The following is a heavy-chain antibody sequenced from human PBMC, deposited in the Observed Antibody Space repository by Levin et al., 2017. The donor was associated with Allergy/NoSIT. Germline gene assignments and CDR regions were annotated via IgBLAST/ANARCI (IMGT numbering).Heavy chain of an antibody. CDR1: GYTFTDYY. J-gene: IGHJ4*02. V-gene: IGHV1-46*01. D-gene: IGHD4-17*01. CDR3: ARGTLRTNFYTAVTDY. CDR2: INPSGDTT. Sequence: RASVKVSCKASGYTFTDYYMHWVRQAPGQGLEWMGTINPSGDTTTYAQKFQGRVTMTRDTSTSTVYMELSSLRSEDTAVFYCARGTLRTNFYTAVTDYWGQGTLVTVSS.